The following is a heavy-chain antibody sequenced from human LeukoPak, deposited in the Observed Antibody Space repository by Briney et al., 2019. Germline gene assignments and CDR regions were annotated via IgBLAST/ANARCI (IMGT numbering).Heavy chain of an antibody. CDR2: ISGNGDNT. CDR3: ARSIHCTNGVCKLGFDAFDI. J-gene: IGHJ3*02. Sequence: ASVKVSCKASGYPFTTYGITWVRQAPGQGLEWMGWISGNGDNTKYVEGFQSRVTMTTDTATSTAYMELRSLRSDDTAVYYCARSIHCTNGVCKLGFDAFDIRGQGTMVTVSS. V-gene: IGHV1-18*01. D-gene: IGHD2-8*01. CDR1: GYPFTTYG.